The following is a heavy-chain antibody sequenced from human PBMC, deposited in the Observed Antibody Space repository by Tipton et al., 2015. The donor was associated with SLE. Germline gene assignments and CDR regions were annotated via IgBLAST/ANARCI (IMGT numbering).Heavy chain of an antibody. V-gene: IGHV1-18*01. CDR3: AGDSGEFGDLEDSFHI. Sequence: QLVQSGAEVKKPGASVKVSCKASDYSFSSYGISWVRQAPGQGLEWIGWFSPYSGNTNPAQNLQGRVAMTADTSTSTAYMELRSLRSDDTAVYYCAGDSGEFGDLEDSFHIWGQGTTVTVSS. CDR2: FSPYSGNT. CDR1: DYSFSSYG. J-gene: IGHJ3*02. D-gene: IGHD3-10*01.